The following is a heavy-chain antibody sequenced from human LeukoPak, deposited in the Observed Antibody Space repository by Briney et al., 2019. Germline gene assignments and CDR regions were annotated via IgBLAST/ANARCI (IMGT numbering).Heavy chain of an antibody. J-gene: IGHJ4*02. CDR1: GYSISSGYY. Sequence: SETLSLTCTVSGYSISSGYYWGWIRQPPGKGLEWIGYIYYSGSTNYNPSLKSRVTISVDTSKNQFSLKLSSVTAADTAVYYCARVGYDFWSGYYFIDYWGQGTLVTVSS. D-gene: IGHD3-3*01. V-gene: IGHV4-61*01. CDR3: ARVGYDFWSGYYFIDY. CDR2: IYYSGST.